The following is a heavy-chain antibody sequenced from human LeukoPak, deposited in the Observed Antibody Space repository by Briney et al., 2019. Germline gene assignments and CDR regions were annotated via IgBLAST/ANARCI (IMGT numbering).Heavy chain of an antibody. CDR2: ISSSGSMI. J-gene: IGHJ3*02. CDR3: ARGTFRDDALDI. CDR1: GFTFSSYS. Sequence: GGSLRLSCAASGFTFSSYSMNWVSQAPGKGLKSVSYISSSGSMINYADSVKGRFTISKDNAKNSLYLHMKSLRAEDTAVYWCARGTFRDDALDIWGQGTVVTVSS. V-gene: IGHV3-48*01. D-gene: IGHD1/OR15-1a*01.